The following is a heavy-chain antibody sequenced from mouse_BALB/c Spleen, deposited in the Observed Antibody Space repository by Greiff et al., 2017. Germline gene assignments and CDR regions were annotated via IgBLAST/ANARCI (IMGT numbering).Heavy chain of an antibody. Sequence: EVQLQQSGGGLVKPGGSLKLSCAASGFAFSSYDMSWVRQTPEKRLEWVAYISSGGGSTYYPDTVKGRFTISRDNAKNTLYLQMSSLKSEDTAMYYCARHYDYAWFAYWGQGTLVTVSA. CDR1: GFAFSSYD. CDR2: ISSGGGST. D-gene: IGHD2-4*01. V-gene: IGHV5-12-1*01. J-gene: IGHJ3*01. CDR3: ARHYDYAWFAY.